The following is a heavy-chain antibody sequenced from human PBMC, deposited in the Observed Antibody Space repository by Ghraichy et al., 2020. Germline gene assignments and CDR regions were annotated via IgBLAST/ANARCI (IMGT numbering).Heavy chain of an antibody. CDR2: ISGRGDSK. J-gene: IGHJ5*02. Sequence: GGSLRLSCEASGFTFSTYWMSWVRQAPGKGLEWVSTISGRGDSKYYKKSVEGRFIISRDNSENTLSLQMNSLGDEDTAVYFCARVVGDYGDFNWFDPWGQGTQVTVSS. CDR1: GFTFSTYW. D-gene: IGHD4-17*01. CDR3: ARVVGDYGDFNWFDP. V-gene: IGHV3-23*01.